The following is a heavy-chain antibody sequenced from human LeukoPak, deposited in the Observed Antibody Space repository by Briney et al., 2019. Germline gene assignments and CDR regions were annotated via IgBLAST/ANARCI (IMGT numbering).Heavy chain of an antibody. V-gene: IGHV4-59*01. J-gene: IGHJ3*02. Sequence: SETLSLTCTVSGGSISSYYWSWIRQPPGKGLEWIGYIYYSGSTNYNPSLKSRVTISVDTSKNQFSLKLSSVTAADTAVYYCARGRYDILTGRPYAFDIWAKGQWSPSLQ. D-gene: IGHD3-9*01. CDR3: ARGRYDILTGRPYAFDI. CDR1: GGSISSYY. CDR2: IYYSGST.